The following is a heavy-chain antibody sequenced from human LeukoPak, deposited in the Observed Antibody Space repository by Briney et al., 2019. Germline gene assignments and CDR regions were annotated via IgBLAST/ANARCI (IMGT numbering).Heavy chain of an antibody. CDR2: ISDSGGST. CDR1: GFTFSSYA. D-gene: IGHD2-15*01. J-gene: IGHJ4*02. V-gene: IGHV3-23*01. CDR3: AKERDCSGGSCYWLFGY. Sequence: GGSLRLSCAASGFTFSSYAMTWVRQAPGRGLEWVSVISDSGGSTFYADSVKGRFTISRDNSKNTLYLQINSLKAEDTAVYYCAKERDCSGGSCYWLFGYWGQGTLVTVSS.